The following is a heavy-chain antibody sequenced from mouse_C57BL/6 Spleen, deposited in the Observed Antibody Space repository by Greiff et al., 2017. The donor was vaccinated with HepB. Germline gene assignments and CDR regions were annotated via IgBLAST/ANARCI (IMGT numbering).Heavy chain of an antibody. D-gene: IGHD1-1*01. Sequence: EVQLQQSGPELVKPGASVKISCKASGYTFTDYYMNWVKQSHGKSLEWIGDINPNNGGTSYNQKFKGKATLTVDKSSSTAYMKLRSLTSEDSAVYYCARGDITTVDYWGQGTTLTVSS. V-gene: IGHV1-26*01. CDR3: ARGDITTVDY. CDR2: INPNNGGT. J-gene: IGHJ2*01. CDR1: GYTFTDYY.